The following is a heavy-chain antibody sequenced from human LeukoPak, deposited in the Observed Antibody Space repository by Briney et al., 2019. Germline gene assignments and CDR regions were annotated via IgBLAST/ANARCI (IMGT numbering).Heavy chain of an antibody. CDR1: GFTFSGCW. J-gene: IGHJ4*02. V-gene: IGHV3-7*03. Sequence: GGSLRLSCAASGFTFSGCWMTWVRQAPGKGLEWVANIKEDGSKKNYVDSVKGRFTIFRDNAKNSLYLQVNSLRAEDTAVYYCATPLDYYDSSGYHQGGDWGQGNLVTVSS. CDR2: IKEDGSKK. CDR3: ATPLDYYDSSGYHQGGD. D-gene: IGHD3-22*01.